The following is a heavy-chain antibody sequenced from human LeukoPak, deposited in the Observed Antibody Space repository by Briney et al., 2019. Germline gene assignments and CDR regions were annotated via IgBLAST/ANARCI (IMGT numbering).Heavy chain of an antibody. CDR3: AKYCSGGNCYSGLY. Sequence: GGSLRLSCAGSGFIFSSYAMTWVRQAPGKGLQWVSTITSGGNTYYAGSVKGRFTISRGNSKGTLYLQMNSLRAEDTAVYYCAKYCSGGNCYSGLYWGQGTLVTVSS. J-gene: IGHJ4*02. CDR2: ITSGGNT. CDR1: GFIFSSYA. D-gene: IGHD2-15*01. V-gene: IGHV3-23*01.